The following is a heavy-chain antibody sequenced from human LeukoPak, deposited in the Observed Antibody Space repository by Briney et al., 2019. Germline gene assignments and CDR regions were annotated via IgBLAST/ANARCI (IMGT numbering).Heavy chain of an antibody. CDR3: ARDRGQQLALDY. Sequence: GGSLRLSCAASGFTFSSYSMNWVRQAPRKGLEWVSSISSSSSYIYYADSVKGRFTISRDNAKNSLYLQMNSLRAEDTAVYYCARDRGQQLALDYWGQGTLVTVSS. V-gene: IGHV3-21*01. D-gene: IGHD6-13*01. CDR1: GFTFSSYS. CDR2: ISSSSSYI. J-gene: IGHJ4*02.